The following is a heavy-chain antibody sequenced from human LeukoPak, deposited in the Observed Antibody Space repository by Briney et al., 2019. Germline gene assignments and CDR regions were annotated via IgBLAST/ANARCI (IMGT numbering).Heavy chain of an antibody. CDR3: AREALGIAVAGTSYYYYMDV. CDR1: GFTVSSNY. D-gene: IGHD6-19*01. CDR2: IYSGGST. J-gene: IGHJ6*03. V-gene: IGHV3-66*01. Sequence: GGSLRLSCAASGFTVSSNYMSWVRQAPGKGLEWVSVIYSGGSTYYADSVKGRFTISRDNSKNTLYLQMNSLRAEDTAVYYWAREALGIAVAGTSYYYYMDVWGKGTTVTISS.